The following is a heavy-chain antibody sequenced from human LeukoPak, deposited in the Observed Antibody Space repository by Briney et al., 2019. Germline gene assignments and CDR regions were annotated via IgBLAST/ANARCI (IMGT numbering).Heavy chain of an antibody. J-gene: IGHJ6*03. CDR1: GFTFRDYY. CDR3: ARGSSYGYDYNYMDV. V-gene: IGHV3-11*04. CDR2: ISNSGTTV. D-gene: IGHD5-18*01. Sequence: GGSLSLSCAASGFTFRDYYMSWIRQAPGKGLEWLSYISNSGTTVDYSDSVLGRFTISRDNAKKSVFLQLDSLRAEDTAVYYCARGSSYGYDYNYMDVWGKGTTVTVSS.